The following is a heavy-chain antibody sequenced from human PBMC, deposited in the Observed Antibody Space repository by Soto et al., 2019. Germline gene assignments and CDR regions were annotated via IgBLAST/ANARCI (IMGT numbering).Heavy chain of an antibody. CDR3: ASWKVVDSNGGFDY. Sequence: GGSLRLSCAVSGFSFSDYYMSWIRQVPGKGLEWLSYISDITRGETGYADSVKGRFTVSRDSAKSSMYLQMNSLRAEDTAVYYCASWKVVDSNGGFDYWGQGALVTSPQ. CDR1: GFSFSDYY. D-gene: IGHD2-15*01. CDR2: ISDITRGET. J-gene: IGHJ4*02. V-gene: IGHV3-11*06.